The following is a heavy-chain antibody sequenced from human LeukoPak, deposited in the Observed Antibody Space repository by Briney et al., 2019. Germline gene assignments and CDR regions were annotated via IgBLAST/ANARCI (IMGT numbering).Heavy chain of an antibody. J-gene: IGHJ4*02. CDR1: GFTVSSNY. CDR3: ARVHLIDYYDSSGYYSGGKYFDY. CDR2: IYSGGST. Sequence: PGGSLRLSCAASGFTVSSNYMSWVRQAPGKGLEWVSVIYSGGSTYYADSVKGRFTISRDNSKNTMYLQMNSLRAEDTAVYYCARVHLIDYYDSSGYYSGGKYFDYWGQGTLVTVSS. V-gene: IGHV3-53*01. D-gene: IGHD3-22*01.